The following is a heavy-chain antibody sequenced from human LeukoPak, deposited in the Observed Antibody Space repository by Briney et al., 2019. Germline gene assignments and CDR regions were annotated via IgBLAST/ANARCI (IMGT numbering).Heavy chain of an antibody. D-gene: IGHD1-26*01. V-gene: IGHV3-30*18. Sequence: GGSLRLSCAASGFTFSSYGMNWVRQAPGKGLEWVAVISYDGSNKYYADSVKGRFTISRDNSKNTLYLQMNSLRAEDTAVYYWAKIDTGGSYAFDYGGRGPRVSVSS. CDR2: ISYDGSNK. CDR1: GFTFSSYG. J-gene: IGHJ4*02. CDR3: AKIDTGGSYAFDY.